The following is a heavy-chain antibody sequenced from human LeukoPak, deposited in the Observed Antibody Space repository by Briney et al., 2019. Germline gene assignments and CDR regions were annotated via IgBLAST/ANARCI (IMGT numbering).Heavy chain of an antibody. CDR1: GFTFSSYS. V-gene: IGHV3-48*04. CDR2: ISSSSSTI. D-gene: IGHD4-17*01. Sequence: GGSLRLSCAASGFTFSSYSMNWVRQAPGKGLEWVSYISSSSSTIYYADSVKGRFTISRDNTKNSLYLQMNSLRAEDTAVYYCARPGTRTTVTTNYYYYMDVWGKGTTVTVSS. CDR3: ARPGTRTTVTTNYYYYMDV. J-gene: IGHJ6*03.